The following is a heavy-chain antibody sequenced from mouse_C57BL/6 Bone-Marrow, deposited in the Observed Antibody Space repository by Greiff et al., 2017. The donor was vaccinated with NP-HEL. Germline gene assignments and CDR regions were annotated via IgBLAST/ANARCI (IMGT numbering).Heavy chain of an antibody. CDR3: ARDTYYSNYYAMDY. CDR2: ISDGGSYT. Sequence: EVMLVESGGGLVKPGGSLKLSCAASGFTFSSYAMSWVRQTPEKRLEWVATISDGGSYTYYPDNVKGRFTISRDNAKNNMYLQMSHLKSEDTAMYYSARDTYYSNYYAMDYWGQGTSVTVSS. CDR1: GFTFSSYA. D-gene: IGHD2-5*01. J-gene: IGHJ4*01. V-gene: IGHV5-4*01.